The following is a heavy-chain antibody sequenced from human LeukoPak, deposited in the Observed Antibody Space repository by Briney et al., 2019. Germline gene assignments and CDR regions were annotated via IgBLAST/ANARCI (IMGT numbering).Heavy chain of an antibody. CDR1: GFTFSSYG. CDR3: AKQYYYDSSGYYYRILFDY. Sequence: GGTLRLSCAASGFTFSSYGMTWVRQAPGKGLEWVSTISGSGDSTYYADSVKGRFTISRDNSKNTLYLQMNSLRAEDTAVYYCAKQYYYDSSGYYYRILFDYWGQGTLVTVSS. V-gene: IGHV3-23*01. CDR2: ISGSGDST. J-gene: IGHJ4*02. D-gene: IGHD3-22*01.